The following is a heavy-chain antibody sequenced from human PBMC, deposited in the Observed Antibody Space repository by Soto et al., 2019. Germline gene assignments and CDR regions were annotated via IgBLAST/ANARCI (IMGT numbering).Heavy chain of an antibody. J-gene: IGHJ4*02. CDR3: PRTHYDILPGRWTRTVVAC. Sequence: QLQLQESGPGLVKPPETLSLTCTVSGGSISSSSYYWGWIRQPPGKGLEWIGIIYYSGSTYYNPSLKSRVTISVDTSQNQSPLKPRPVTAADTAVYYCPRTHYDILPGRWTRTVVACWGQGTLVTVSS. V-gene: IGHV4-39*01. CDR2: IYYSGST. CDR1: GGSISSSSYY. D-gene: IGHD3-9*01.